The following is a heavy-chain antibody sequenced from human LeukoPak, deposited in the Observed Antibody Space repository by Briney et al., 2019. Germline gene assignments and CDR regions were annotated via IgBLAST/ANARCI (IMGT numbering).Heavy chain of an antibody. Sequence: PGGSLRLSCAASGFTFSSYSMNWVRQAPGKGLEWVSSISSSSSYIYYADSVKGRFTISRDNAKNSLYLQMNSLRAEDTAVYYCARDLLVSRPDAQFDYWGQGTLVTVSS. CDR1: GFTFSSYS. CDR2: ISSSSSYI. D-gene: IGHD2-2*01. J-gene: IGHJ4*02. CDR3: ARDLLVSRPDAQFDY. V-gene: IGHV3-21*01.